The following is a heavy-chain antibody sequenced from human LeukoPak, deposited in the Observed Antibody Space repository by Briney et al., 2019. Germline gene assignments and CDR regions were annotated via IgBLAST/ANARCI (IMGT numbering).Heavy chain of an antibody. CDR2: IYYSGST. V-gene: IGHV4-59*01. CDR3: ARGSRSLGVTTVTRGFDY. D-gene: IGHD4-17*01. J-gene: IGHJ4*02. Sequence: SETLSLTCTVSGGSISSYYWSWIRQPPGKGLEWIGYIYYSGSTNYNPSLNSRVTMSVDTSKNQFSLKMSSVTAADTAVYYCARGSRSLGVTTVTRGFDYWGQGTPVTVPS. CDR1: GGSISSYY.